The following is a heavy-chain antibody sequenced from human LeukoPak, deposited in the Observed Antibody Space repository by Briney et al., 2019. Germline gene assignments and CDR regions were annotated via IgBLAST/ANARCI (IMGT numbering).Heavy chain of an antibody. D-gene: IGHD5-12*01. J-gene: IGHJ4*02. CDR3: ARHGTVATELDY. CDR2: KWYDGSNK. Sequence: PGGSLRLSCAASGFTFSSYGMHWVRQAPGKGLEWVAVKWYDGSNKYYADSVKGRFTISRDNSKNTLYLQMNSLRAEDTAVYYCARHGTVATELDYWGQGTLVTVSS. V-gene: IGHV3-33*01. CDR1: GFTFSSYG.